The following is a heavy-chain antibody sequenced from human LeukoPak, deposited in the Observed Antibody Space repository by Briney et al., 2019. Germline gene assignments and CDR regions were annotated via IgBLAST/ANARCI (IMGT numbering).Heavy chain of an antibody. Sequence: GGSLRLSCAASGFTFSNYWMRWVRQAPGKGLGWVSRIDGDGSGTTYADSVKGRFTISRDNAKNTLYLQMSSLRGEDTAVYYCARAAYSSSPDYWGQGTLVTVSS. CDR1: GFTFSNYW. D-gene: IGHD6-6*01. CDR3: ARAAYSSSPDY. CDR2: IDGDGSGT. V-gene: IGHV3-74*01. J-gene: IGHJ4*02.